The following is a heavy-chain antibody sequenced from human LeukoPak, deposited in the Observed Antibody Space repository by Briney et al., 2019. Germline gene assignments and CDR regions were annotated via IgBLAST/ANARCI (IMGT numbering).Heavy chain of an antibody. D-gene: IGHD1-26*01. CDR2: IYPGDSDT. V-gene: IGHV5-51*01. Sequence: GESLKISCKGSGYSFTNYWLGWVRQMPGKGMEWMGIIYPGDSDTRYSPSFQGQVTISADKSISTAYLQWNSLKASDTAIYYCAIYSNIVGAVDYWGQGTLLTVSS. CDR3: AIYSNIVGAVDY. CDR1: GYSFTNYW. J-gene: IGHJ4*02.